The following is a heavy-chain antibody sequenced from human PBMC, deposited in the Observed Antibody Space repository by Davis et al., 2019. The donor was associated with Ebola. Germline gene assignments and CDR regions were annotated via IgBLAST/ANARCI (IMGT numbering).Heavy chain of an antibody. V-gene: IGHV4-39*01. J-gene: IGHJ5*02. CDR2: IYYSGST. CDR1: GGSISSSSYY. D-gene: IGHD2-15*01. CDR3: ARAPSLVVVAAENWFDP. Sequence: MPSETLSLTCTVSGGSISSSSYYWGWIRQPPGKGLEWIGSIYYSGSTYYNPSLKSRVTISVDTSKNQFSLKLSSVTAADTAVYYCARAPSLVVVAAENWFDPWGQGTLVTVSS.